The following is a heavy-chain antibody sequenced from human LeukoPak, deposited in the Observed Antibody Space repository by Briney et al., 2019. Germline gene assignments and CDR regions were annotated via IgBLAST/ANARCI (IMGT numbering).Heavy chain of an antibody. CDR3: ARLGTDPDAFDI. Sequence: AGGSLRLSCAASGFTFSSYSMNWVRQAPGKGLEWVSSISSSSSYIYYADSVKGRFTISRDNAKNSLYLQMNSPRAEDTAVYYCARLGTDPDAFDIWGQGTMVTVSS. CDR1: GFTFSSYS. CDR2: ISSSSSYI. V-gene: IGHV3-21*01. J-gene: IGHJ3*02. D-gene: IGHD1-14*01.